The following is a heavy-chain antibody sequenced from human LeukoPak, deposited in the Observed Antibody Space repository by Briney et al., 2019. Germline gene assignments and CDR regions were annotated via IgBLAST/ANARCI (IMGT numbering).Heavy chain of an antibody. D-gene: IGHD6-13*01. V-gene: IGHV1-46*01. CDR3: ARAAGGDAFDI. J-gene: IGHJ3*02. Sequence: ASVKVSCKASGYTFTSYAMNWVRQAPGQGLEWMGIINPSGGSTSYAQKFQGRVTMTRDTSTSTVYMELSSLRSEDTAVYYCARAAGGDAFDIWGQGTMVTVSS. CDR1: GYTFTSYA. CDR2: INPSGGST.